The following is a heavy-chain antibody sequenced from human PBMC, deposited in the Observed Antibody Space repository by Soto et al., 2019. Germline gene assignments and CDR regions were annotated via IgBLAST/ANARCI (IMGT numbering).Heavy chain of an antibody. CDR3: ARHGAAIWLGY. J-gene: IGHJ4*02. CDR1: GYTFSVDC. V-gene: IGHV5-10-1*01. Sequence: GESLKISCNTSGYTFSVDCISLVLQVPGKGLQWMGNIDPSDSYINYNPAFRGHVTFSVDKSNSTAYLHWRSLGPSDTAIYYCARHGAAIWLGYWGQGTLVTVSS. CDR2: IDPSDSYI. D-gene: IGHD6-19*01.